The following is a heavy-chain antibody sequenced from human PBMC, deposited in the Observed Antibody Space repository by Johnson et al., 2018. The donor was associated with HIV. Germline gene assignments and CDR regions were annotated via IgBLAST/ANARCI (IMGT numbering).Heavy chain of an antibody. D-gene: IGHD6-13*01. Sequence: QVQLVESGGGVVQPGRSLRLSCAASGFTLSSYGMHWVRQAPGKGLECVAGIWYDGSNKNYADSVKGRLTISRDNSKNTLYLQLNNLRVEDTAVYYCAKCIWGSSLIDVFDIWGQGTMVTVSS. V-gene: IGHV3-33*06. CDR2: IWYDGSNK. CDR1: GFTLSSYG. CDR3: AKCIWGSSLIDVFDI. J-gene: IGHJ3*02.